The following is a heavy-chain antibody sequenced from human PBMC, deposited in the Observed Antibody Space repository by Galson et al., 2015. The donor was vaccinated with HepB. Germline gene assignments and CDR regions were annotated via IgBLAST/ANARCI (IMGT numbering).Heavy chain of an antibody. CDR3: AKLLRSTVTTGAYFQH. Sequence: SLRLSCAASGFTFSSYAMSWVRQAPGKGLEWVSAISGSGGSTYYADSVKGRFTISRDNSKNTLYLQMNSLRAEDTAVYYCAKLLRSTVTTGAYFQHWGQGTLVTVSS. V-gene: IGHV3-23*01. CDR1: GFTFSSYA. CDR2: ISGSGGST. J-gene: IGHJ1*01. D-gene: IGHD4-17*01.